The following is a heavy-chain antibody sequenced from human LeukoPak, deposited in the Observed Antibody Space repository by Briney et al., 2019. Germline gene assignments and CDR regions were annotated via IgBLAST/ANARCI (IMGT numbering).Heavy chain of an antibody. CDR2: IYSNGSA. CDR3: ARRSRIGYIDY. CDR1: GGSISSYF. D-gene: IGHD2/OR15-2a*01. J-gene: IGHJ4*02. V-gene: IGHV4-59*08. Sequence: SETLSLTCTVSGGSISSYFWSWIRQPPGKGLEWIGYIYSNGSADYNPSLKSRVTISVDTSKNQFSLRLSSVTAADTAVYFCARRSRIGYIDYWGQGTLVTVSS.